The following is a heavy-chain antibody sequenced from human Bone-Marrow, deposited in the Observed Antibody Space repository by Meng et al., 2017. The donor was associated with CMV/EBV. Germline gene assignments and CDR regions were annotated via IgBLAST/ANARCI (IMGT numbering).Heavy chain of an antibody. D-gene: IGHD4/OR15-4a*01. V-gene: IGHV4-34*01. Sequence: GSLRLSCAVYGGSFSGYYWSWIRQPPGKGLEWIGEINHSGSTNYNPSLKSRVTISADTSKNQFSLKLSSVTAADTAVYYCARGPYGATLDYWGQGTLVTVSS. CDR1: GGSFSGYY. J-gene: IGHJ4*02. CDR3: ARGPYGATLDY. CDR2: INHSGST.